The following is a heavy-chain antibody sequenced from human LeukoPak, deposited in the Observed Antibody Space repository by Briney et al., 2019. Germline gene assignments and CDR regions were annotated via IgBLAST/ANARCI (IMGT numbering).Heavy chain of an antibody. CDR3: ARTTMVRGTYYMDV. D-gene: IGHD3-10*01. Sequence: SETLSLTCAVCGGSIISREHYWGWIRQPPGKGLEWIGSVYYSGNTYYNPSLKSRVTVSVDTSKNQFSLKLSSVTAADTAVYYCARTTMVRGTYYMDVWGKGTTVTVSS. CDR2: VYYSGNT. CDR1: GGSIISREHY. V-gene: IGHV4-39*07. J-gene: IGHJ6*03.